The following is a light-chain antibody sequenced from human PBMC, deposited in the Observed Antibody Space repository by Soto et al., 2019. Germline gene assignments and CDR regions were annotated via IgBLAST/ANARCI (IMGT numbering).Light chain of an antibody. CDR1: YTDVGGYNR. Sequence: QSVLTQPASVSGAPGQSITISCTGTYTDVGGYNRFSWYQHHAGKGPKMLIFEVDNRPSGISDRFSGSKSGDTASLTISDLQAEDEADYYCVSYIESSLTHWVFGGGTKVTVL. V-gene: IGLV2-14*01. CDR2: EVD. CDR3: VSYIESSLTHWV. J-gene: IGLJ3*02.